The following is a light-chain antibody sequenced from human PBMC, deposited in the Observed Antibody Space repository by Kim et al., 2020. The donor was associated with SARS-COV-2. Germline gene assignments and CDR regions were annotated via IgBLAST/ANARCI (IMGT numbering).Light chain of an antibody. J-gene: IGKJ4*01. CDR3: QQRWRWPLT. CDR2: DTS. Sequence: LPPGERPPRSCRALPSVSSALAWYQPKPGQAPRLLIYDTSNRASAIPARFSGSGSGTDFTLTISSLEPEDVAVYYCQQRWRWPLTFGGGTKVDIK. V-gene: IGKV3-11*01. CDR1: PSVSSA.